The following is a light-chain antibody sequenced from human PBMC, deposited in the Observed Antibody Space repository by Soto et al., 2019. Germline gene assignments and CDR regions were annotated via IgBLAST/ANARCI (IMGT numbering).Light chain of an antibody. J-gene: IGLJ2*01. Sequence: QSVLTQSSSASASLGSSVKLTCTLSSGHSSYIIAWHQQQPGKAPRYLMKLEGSGSYNKGSGVPDRFSGSSSGADRYLTIFNLLSEDESDYYCETLESNTLNVVFGGGIKVTVL. CDR2: LEGSGSY. CDR3: ETLESNTLNVV. CDR1: SGHSSYI. V-gene: IGLV4-60*03.